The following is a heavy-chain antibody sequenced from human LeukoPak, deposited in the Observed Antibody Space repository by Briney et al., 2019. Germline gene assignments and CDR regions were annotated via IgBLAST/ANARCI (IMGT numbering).Heavy chain of an antibody. CDR3: ARVGAYYYDSSGSYYFDY. V-gene: IGHV1-46*01. J-gene: IGHJ4*02. CDR1: GYTFTSYY. D-gene: IGHD3-22*01. Sequence: ASVKVSCKASGYTFTSYYMHWVRQAPGQGLEWMGKINLSGGSTSYAQKFQGRVTMTRDTSISTAYMELSRLRSDDTAVYYCARVGAYYYDSSGSYYFDYWGQGTLVTVSS. CDR2: INLSGGST.